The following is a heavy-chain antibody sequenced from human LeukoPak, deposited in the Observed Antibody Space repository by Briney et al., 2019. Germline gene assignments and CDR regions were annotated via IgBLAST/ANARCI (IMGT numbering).Heavy chain of an antibody. J-gene: IGHJ6*02. CDR1: GFTFSSYA. CDR2: ISYDGSNK. CDR3: ARASDGMDV. V-gene: IGHV3-30-3*01. Sequence: GGSLILSCAASGFTFSSYAMHWGRQAPGKGLEWVAVISYDGSNKYYADSVKGRFTISRDNSKNTLYLQMNSLRAEDTAVYYCARASDGMDVWGQGTTVTVSS.